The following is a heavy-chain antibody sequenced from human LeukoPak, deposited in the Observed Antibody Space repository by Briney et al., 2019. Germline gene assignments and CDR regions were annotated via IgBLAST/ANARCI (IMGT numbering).Heavy chain of an antibody. Sequence: PGGSLTLSCAASGFTFSSYGMHWVRQAPGKGLEWVAFIRYDGSNKYYADSVKGRFTISRDNSKNTMFLQMSSLRAEDTAVYYCASQDGYNLRETYYLDYWGQGTLATVSS. J-gene: IGHJ4*02. V-gene: IGHV3-30*02. CDR3: ASQDGYNLRETYYLDY. CDR1: GFTFSSYG. D-gene: IGHD5-24*01. CDR2: IRYDGSNK.